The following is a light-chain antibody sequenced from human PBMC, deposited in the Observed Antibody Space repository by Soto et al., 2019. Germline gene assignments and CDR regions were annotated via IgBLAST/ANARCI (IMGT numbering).Light chain of an antibody. Sequence: QSVLTQPPSASGTPGQRVTISCSGSSSNIGSNTVNWYQQLPGTAPKLLIYSNNQRPSGVPDRFSGSKSGTSASLAISGLQYEDEADSYCGTWDDSLNGHVVFGGGTKLTVL. CDR1: SSNIGSNT. V-gene: IGLV1-44*01. CDR2: SNN. J-gene: IGLJ2*01. CDR3: GTWDDSLNGHVV.